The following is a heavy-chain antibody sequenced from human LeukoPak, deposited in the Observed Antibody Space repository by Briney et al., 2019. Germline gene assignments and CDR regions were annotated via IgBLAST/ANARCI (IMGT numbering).Heavy chain of an antibody. V-gene: IGHV3-21*01. J-gene: IGHJ3*02. CDR1: GFTFSSYS. CDR3: ARVVAVAGRAFDI. Sequence: PGGCLRLSCAASGFTFSSYSMNWVRRAPGKGLEWVSSISSSSSYIYYADSVKGRFTISRDNAKNSLYLQMNSLRAEDTAVYYCARVVAVAGRAFDIWGQGTMVTVSS. CDR2: ISSSSSYI. D-gene: IGHD6-19*01.